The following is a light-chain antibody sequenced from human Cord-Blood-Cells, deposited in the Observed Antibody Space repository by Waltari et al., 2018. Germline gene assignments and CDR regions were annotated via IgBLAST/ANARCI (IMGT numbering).Light chain of an antibody. Sequence: GTSSDVGGYNYVSWYQQHPGKAPKLMIYDVSNRPSGVSNRFSGSKSGNTASLTIPGLQAEDEADYYCSSYTSRSTVVFGGGTKLTVL. CDR1: SSDVGGYNY. CDR2: DVS. V-gene: IGLV2-14*04. CDR3: SSYTSRSTVV. J-gene: IGLJ2*01.